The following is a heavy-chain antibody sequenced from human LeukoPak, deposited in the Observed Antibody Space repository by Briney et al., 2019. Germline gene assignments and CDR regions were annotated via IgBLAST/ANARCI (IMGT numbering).Heavy chain of an antibody. CDR3: ARGTNACYYDSSPCYYGMDV. D-gene: IGHD3-22*01. CDR2: IYYSGST. Sequence: SETLSLTCTVSGGSISSSSYYWSWIRQPPGKGLEWIGYIYYSGSTNYNPSLKSRVTISVDTSKNQFSLKLSSVTAADTAVYYCARGTNACYYDSSPCYYGMDVWGQGTTVTVSS. CDR1: GGSISSSSYY. V-gene: IGHV4-61*01. J-gene: IGHJ6*02.